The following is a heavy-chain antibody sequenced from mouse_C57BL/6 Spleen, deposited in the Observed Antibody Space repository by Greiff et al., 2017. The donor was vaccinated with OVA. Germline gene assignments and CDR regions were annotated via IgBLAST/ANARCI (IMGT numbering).Heavy chain of an antibody. CDR2: IYPGDGDT. V-gene: IGHV1-82*01. CDR1: GYAFSSSW. D-gene: IGHD3-2*02. Sequence: QVQLQQSGPELVKPGASVKISCTASGYAFSSSWMNWVKQRPGKGLEWIGRIYPGDGDTNYNGKFKGKATLTADKSSSTAYMQLSSLTSEDSAVYFCARQTAQATCFDYWGQGTTLTVSS. J-gene: IGHJ2*01. CDR3: ARQTAQATCFDY.